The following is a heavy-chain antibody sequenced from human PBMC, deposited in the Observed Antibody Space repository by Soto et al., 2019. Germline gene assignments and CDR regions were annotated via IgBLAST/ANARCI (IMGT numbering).Heavy chain of an antibody. CDR1: GGSFSGYY. J-gene: IGHJ4*02. V-gene: IGHV4-34*01. Sequence: SETLSLTCAVYGGSFSGYYWSWIRQPPGKGLEWIGEINHSGSTNYNPSLKSRVTISVDTSKNQFSLKLSSVTAADTAVYYCARAHNTPNDYWGQGTLVTVSS. D-gene: IGHD1-1*01. CDR3: ARAHNTPNDY. CDR2: INHSGST.